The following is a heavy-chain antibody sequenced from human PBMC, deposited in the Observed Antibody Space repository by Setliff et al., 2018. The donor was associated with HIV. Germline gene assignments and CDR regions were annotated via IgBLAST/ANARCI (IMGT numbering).Heavy chain of an antibody. CDR1: GGSFSGYY. Sequence: SETLSLTCAVYGGSFSGYYWSWIRQPPGKGLEWIGEINHSGSTNYNPSLKSRVTISVDTSKNQFSLKLSSVTAAGTAVYYCARPAPRGYSYGHYYFDYWGQGTLVTVSS. CDR3: ARPAPRGYSYGHYYFDY. CDR2: INHSGST. V-gene: IGHV4-34*01. J-gene: IGHJ4*02. D-gene: IGHD5-18*01.